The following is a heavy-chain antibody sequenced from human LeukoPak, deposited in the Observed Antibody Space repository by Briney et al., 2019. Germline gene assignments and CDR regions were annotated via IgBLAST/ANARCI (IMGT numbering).Heavy chain of an antibody. CDR1: GGSISSGDYY. V-gene: IGHV4-30-4*01. CDR3: ARHRYRHCSGSTCSYWFDP. Sequence: SETLSLTCTVSGGSISSGDYYWSWIRQPPGKGLEWIGYIYYSGTTYYNPSLKSRVTISVDTSKNQFSLKLSSVTAADTAIYYCARHRYRHCSGSTCSYWFDPWGQGTLVTVSS. D-gene: IGHD2-15*01. CDR2: IYYSGTT. J-gene: IGHJ5*02.